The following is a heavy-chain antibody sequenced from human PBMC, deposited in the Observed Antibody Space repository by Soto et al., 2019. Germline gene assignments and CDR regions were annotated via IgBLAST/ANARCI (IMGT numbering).Heavy chain of an antibody. J-gene: IGHJ5*02. CDR2: IYSSGTT. CDR3: VRTFPPAPRVVLSHNWFVP. D-gene: IGHD2-2*01. V-gene: IGHV4-59*01. Sequence: SETLSLTCTVSGGSLSNYFWSWIRQPPGKGLEWIGYIYSSGTTDYNPSLKSRVTISIDTSKNQISLKLSSVTAADTAVYFCVRTFPPAPRVVLSHNWFVPWGPGTLVTVSS. CDR1: GGSLSNYF.